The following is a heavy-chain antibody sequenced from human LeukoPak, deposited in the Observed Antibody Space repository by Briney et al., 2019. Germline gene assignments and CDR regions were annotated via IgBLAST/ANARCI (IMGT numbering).Heavy chain of an antibody. D-gene: IGHD3-22*01. CDR3: ARDPYYYDSSGYYHYYGMDV. J-gene: IGHJ6*02. Sequence: ASVKVSCKASGYTFTSYYMHWVRQAPGQGLEWMGIINPSGGSTSYAQKFQGRVTMTRDTSTSTVYMELSSLRSDDTAVYYCARDPYYYDSSGYYHYYGMDVWGQGTTVTVSS. CDR1: GYTFTSYY. CDR2: INPSGGST. V-gene: IGHV1-46*01.